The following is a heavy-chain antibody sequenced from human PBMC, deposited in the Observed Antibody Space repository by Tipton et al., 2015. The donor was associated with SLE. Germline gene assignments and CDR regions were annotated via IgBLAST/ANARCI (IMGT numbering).Heavy chain of an antibody. V-gene: IGHV4-39*01. Sequence: LRLSCTVSGGSIISSSYYWGWIRQPPGKGLEWIGNIYYSGSTYYNPSLKSRVTISVDTSKNQFSLKLSSVTAADTAVYYCARLTIFAVVVHFDYWGQGTLVTVSS. CDR3: ARLTIFAVVVHFDY. CDR1: GGSIISSSYY. J-gene: IGHJ4*02. CDR2: IYYSGST. D-gene: IGHD3-3*01.